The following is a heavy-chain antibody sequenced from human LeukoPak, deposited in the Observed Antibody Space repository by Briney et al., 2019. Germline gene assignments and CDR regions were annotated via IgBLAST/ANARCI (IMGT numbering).Heavy chain of an antibody. V-gene: IGHV3-74*01. CDR1: GFTFSRYW. J-gene: IGHJ3*02. D-gene: IGHD3-22*01. CDR2: INSDGSFT. Sequence: GGSLRLSCAASGFTFSRYWMHWVRQAPGKGLVWVSRINSDGSFTTYADSAKGRFTISRDNSKNTLYLQMNSLRAEDTAVYYCAKYRITMIVVGGAFDIWGQGTMVTVSS. CDR3: AKYRITMIVVGGAFDI.